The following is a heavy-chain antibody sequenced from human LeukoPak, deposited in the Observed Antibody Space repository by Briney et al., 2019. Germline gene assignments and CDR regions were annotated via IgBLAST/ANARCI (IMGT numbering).Heavy chain of an antibody. J-gene: IGHJ4*02. V-gene: IGHV3-23*01. CDR1: GFTFSSYL. CDR3: AKNTQYSGYYDC. D-gene: IGHD6-6*01. CDR2: ISDSGGIT. Sequence: GGSLRLSCAAYGFTFSSYLMTWVRQAPGKGPEGVSFISDSGGITYYADSVKGRFTISRDNSKNTLYLQMNSLRAEDTAVYYCAKNTQYSGYYDCWGQGTLVAVSS.